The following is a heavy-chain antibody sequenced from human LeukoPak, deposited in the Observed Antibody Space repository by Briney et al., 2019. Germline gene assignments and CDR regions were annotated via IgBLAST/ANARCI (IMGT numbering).Heavy chain of an antibody. J-gene: IGHJ4*02. CDR3: ARDSPPSYGSRATDY. CDR1: GASISSRSYY. CDR2: IYYSGST. D-gene: IGHD5-18*01. V-gene: IGHV4-39*07. Sequence: PSETLSLTCTVSGASISSRSYYWGWIRQPPGKGLEWIGSIYYSGSTYYNPSLKSRVTISIDTSKNQFSLRLSSVTAADTAVYYCARDSPPSYGSRATDYWGQGTLVTVSS.